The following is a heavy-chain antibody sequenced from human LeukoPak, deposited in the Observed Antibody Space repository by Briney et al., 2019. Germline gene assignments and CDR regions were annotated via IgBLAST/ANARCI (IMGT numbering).Heavy chain of an antibody. CDR2: IYYSGST. V-gene: IGHV4-28*01. D-gene: IGHD5-18*01. Sequence: SETLSLTCAVSGYSISSSNWWGWIRQPPGKGLEWIGYIYYSGSTHYNPSLKSRVTISVDTSKNQFSLKLSSVTAADTAVYYCARTEESGYSYRYFGYYYYMDVWGKGTTVTVSS. CDR1: GYSISSSNW. CDR3: ARTEESGYSYRYFGYYYYMDV. J-gene: IGHJ6*03.